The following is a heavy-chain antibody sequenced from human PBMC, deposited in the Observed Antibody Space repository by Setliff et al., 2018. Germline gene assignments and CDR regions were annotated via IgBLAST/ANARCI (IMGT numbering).Heavy chain of an antibody. V-gene: IGHV4-39*07. CDR2: IFYNGMA. J-gene: IGHJ4*02. Sequence: SETLSLTCAVSGASIRNNYYWGWIRQSPGTGLEWIGSIFYNGMAYYNPSLKSRVTMSVDTSKSQFSLKLTSVTAADTAVYYCARAPRYFDPTGSYFDFWGQGTLVTVSS. CDR3: ARAPRYFDPTGSYFDF. D-gene: IGHD3-22*01. CDR1: GASIRNNYY.